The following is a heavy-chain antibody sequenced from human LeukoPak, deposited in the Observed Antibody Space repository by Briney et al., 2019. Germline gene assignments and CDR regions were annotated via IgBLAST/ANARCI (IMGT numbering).Heavy chain of an antibody. Sequence: GGSLRLSCAASGFTFSSYWMRWVRQAPGKGLEWVANIKQDGSEKYYVDSVKGRFTISRDNAKNSLYLQMYSLRAEDTAVYYCARYSGSYYKGSFDYWGQGTLVTVSS. CDR2: IKQDGSEK. CDR1: GFTFSSYW. V-gene: IGHV3-7*01. D-gene: IGHD1-26*01. CDR3: ARYSGSYYKGSFDY. J-gene: IGHJ4*02.